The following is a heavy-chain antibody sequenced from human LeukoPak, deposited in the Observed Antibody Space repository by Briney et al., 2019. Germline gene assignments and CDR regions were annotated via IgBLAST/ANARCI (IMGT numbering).Heavy chain of an antibody. CDR1: GYTLTSYA. CDR2: INTNTGNP. CDR3: AREFNEWLVQSGPY. D-gene: IGHD6-19*01. Sequence: ASVKVSCKASGYTLTSYAMNWVRQAPGQGLEWMGWINTNTGNPTYAQGFTGRFVFSLDTSVSTAYLQISSLKAEDTAVYYCAREFNEWLVQSGPYWGQGTLVTVSS. V-gene: IGHV7-4-1*02. J-gene: IGHJ4*02.